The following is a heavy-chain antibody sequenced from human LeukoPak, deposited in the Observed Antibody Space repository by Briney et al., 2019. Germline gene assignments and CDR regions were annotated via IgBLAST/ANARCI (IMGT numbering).Heavy chain of an antibody. Sequence: SETLSLTCTVSGGSISSSSYYWGWIRQPPGKGLEWIGSIYYSGSTYYNPSPKSRVTISVDTSKNQFSLKLSSVTAADTAVYYCARSIIAAHLPRNWGQGTLVTVSS. J-gene: IGHJ4*02. CDR3: ARSIIAAHLPRN. D-gene: IGHD3-3*01. CDR2: IYYSGST. V-gene: IGHV4-39*01. CDR1: GGSISSSSYY.